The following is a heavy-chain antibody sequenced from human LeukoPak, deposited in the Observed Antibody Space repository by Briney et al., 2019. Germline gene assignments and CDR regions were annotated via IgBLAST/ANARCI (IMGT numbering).Heavy chain of an antibody. J-gene: IGHJ4*02. CDR2: IYYSGST. V-gene: IGHV4-59*01. CDR3: ARGSGSYPYYFDY. D-gene: IGHD3-10*01. Sequence: SETLSLTCTVSGGSISSYYWSWIRQPPGKGQEWIGYIYYSGSTNYNPSLKSRVTISVDTSKNQFSLKLSSVTAADTAVYYCARGSGSYPYYFDYWGQGTLVTVSS. CDR1: GGSISSYY.